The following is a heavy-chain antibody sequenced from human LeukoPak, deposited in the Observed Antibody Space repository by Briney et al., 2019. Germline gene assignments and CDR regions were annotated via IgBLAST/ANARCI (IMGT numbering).Heavy chain of an antibody. V-gene: IGHV4-39*01. CDR3: ASLFNAPQQLVRDY. Sequence: PSETLSLTCTVSGGSISSSSYYWGWIRQPPGKGLEWIGSIYYSGSTYYNPSLKSRVTISVDTSKNQFSLKLSSVTAADTAVYYCASLFNAPQQLVRDYWGQGTLVTVSS. CDR1: GGSISSSSYY. D-gene: IGHD6-6*01. CDR2: IYYSGST. J-gene: IGHJ4*02.